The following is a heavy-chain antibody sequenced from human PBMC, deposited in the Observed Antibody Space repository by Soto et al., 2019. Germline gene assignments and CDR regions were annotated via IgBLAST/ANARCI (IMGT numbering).Heavy chain of an antibody. V-gene: IGHV1-3*01. J-gene: IGHJ6*02. CDR2: INAGNGNT. D-gene: IGHD1-7*01. CDR3: ARVGYNWKYGESYYYYGMDV. CDR1: GYTFTSYA. Sequence: ASVKVSCKASGYTFTSYAMHWVRQAPGQRLEWMGWINAGNGNTKYSQKFQGRVTITRDTSASTAYMELSSLRSEDTAVYYCARVGYNWKYGESYYYYGMDVWSQGITVTVSS.